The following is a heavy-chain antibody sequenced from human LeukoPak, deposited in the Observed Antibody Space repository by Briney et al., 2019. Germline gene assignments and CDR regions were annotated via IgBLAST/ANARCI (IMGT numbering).Heavy chain of an antibody. CDR2: ISGRGGCT. Sequence: GGSLRLCWAAAGFTFSRYAMRWVCQAPGEGLEWVSAISGRGGCTYYAQPVKDRCTISRDNSKNTLYLQMNSLRAEDTAVYYCAKEPGSPWPFDYWGQGTLVTVSS. J-gene: IGHJ4*02. V-gene: IGHV3-23*01. CDR1: GFTFSRYA. CDR3: AKEPGSPWPFDY. D-gene: IGHD1-26*01.